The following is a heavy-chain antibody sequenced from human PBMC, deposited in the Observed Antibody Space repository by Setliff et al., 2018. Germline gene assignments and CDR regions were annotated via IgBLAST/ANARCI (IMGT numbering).Heavy chain of an antibody. V-gene: IGHV1-18*01. CDR3: ARDRPEVVIDAARALFDY. CDR1: GYTFAKYG. D-gene: IGHD2-15*01. Sequence: GASVKVSCKAFGYTFAKYGTSWVRQAPGQGLEWMGWISGYNGYTVYEQKFQGRVTMTTDTSTSTAYMELRSLRSDDTAVYYCARDRPEVVIDAARALFDYWGQGALVTVSS. J-gene: IGHJ4*02. CDR2: ISGYNGYT.